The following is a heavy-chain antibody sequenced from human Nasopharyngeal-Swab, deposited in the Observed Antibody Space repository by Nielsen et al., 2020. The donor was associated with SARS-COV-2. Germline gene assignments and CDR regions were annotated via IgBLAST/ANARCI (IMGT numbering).Heavy chain of an antibody. D-gene: IGHD6-13*01. CDR3: ARDSGQELVAYYFGMDV. V-gene: IGHV3-30*03. CDR1: GFPFTNYG. J-gene: IGHJ6*02. CDR2: ISYDGSNK. Sequence: GESLKISCAASGFPFTNYGVHWVRQTPDKGLEWVSTISYDGSNKYYGDSVKGRFTISRDSSRNTLYLQMNNLRPEDTAIYYCARDSGQELVAYYFGMDVWGQGTTVIVSS.